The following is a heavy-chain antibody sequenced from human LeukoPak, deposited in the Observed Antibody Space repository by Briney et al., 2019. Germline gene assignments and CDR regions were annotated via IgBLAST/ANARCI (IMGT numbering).Heavy chain of an antibody. V-gene: IGHV1-2*02. D-gene: IGHD5-24*01. J-gene: IGHJ4*02. Sequence: ASVKVSCKASGYTFTGYYMHWVRQAPGQGLEWMGWINPNSGGTNYAQKFQGRVPMTRDTSISTAYMELSSLRSEDTAVYYCAISYGYILRGDDYWGQGTLVTVSS. CDR1: GYTFTGYY. CDR2: INPNSGGT. CDR3: AISYGYILRGDDY.